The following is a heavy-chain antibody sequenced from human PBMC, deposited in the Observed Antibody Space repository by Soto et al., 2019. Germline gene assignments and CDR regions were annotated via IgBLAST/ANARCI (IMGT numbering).Heavy chain of an antibody. Sequence: GGSLRLSCAASGFTFSSYWMSWVRQAPGKGLEWVANIKQDGSEKYYVDSVKGRFTSSRDNAKNSLYLQMNSLRAEDTAVYYCARAAVVVVVPYYYYYMDVWGKGTTVTVSS. CDR1: GFTFSSYW. J-gene: IGHJ6*03. V-gene: IGHV3-7*01. CDR2: IKQDGSEK. D-gene: IGHD2-15*01. CDR3: ARAAVVVVVPYYYYYMDV.